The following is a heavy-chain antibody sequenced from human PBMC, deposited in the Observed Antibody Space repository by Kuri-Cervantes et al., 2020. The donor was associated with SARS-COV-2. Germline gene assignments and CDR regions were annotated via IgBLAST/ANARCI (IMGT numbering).Heavy chain of an antibody. Sequence: GESLKISCAASGFTFSDYYMSWIRQAPGKGLEWVSYISSSSSYTNYADSVKGRFTISRDNAKNSLYLQMNSLRAEDTAVYYCARGQQLIDYWGQGTLVTVSS. J-gene: IGHJ4*02. CDR2: ISSSSSYT. D-gene: IGHD6-13*01. CDR3: ARGQQLIDY. V-gene: IGHV3-11*03. CDR1: GFTFSDYY.